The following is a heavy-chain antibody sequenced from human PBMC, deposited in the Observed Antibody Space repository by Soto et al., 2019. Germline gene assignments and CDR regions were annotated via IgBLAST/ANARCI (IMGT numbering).Heavy chain of an antibody. Sequence: LGESLKISCKGSGYSVTSYWIGWVRQMPGKGLEWMGIIYPGDSDTRYSPSFQGQVTISADKSISTAYLQWSSLKASDTAMYYCASSMVRGVTPRSGMDVWGQGTTVTVSS. CDR2: IYPGDSDT. CDR1: GYSVTSYW. CDR3: ASSMVRGVTPRSGMDV. J-gene: IGHJ6*02. V-gene: IGHV5-51*01. D-gene: IGHD3-10*01.